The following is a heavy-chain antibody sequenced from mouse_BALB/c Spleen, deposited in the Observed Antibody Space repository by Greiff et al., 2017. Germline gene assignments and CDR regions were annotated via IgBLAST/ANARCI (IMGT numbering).Heavy chain of an antibody. CDR1: GFNIKDTY. J-gene: IGHJ3*01. CDR2: IDPANGNT. Sequence: VQLQQSGAELVKPGASVKLSCTASGFNIKDTYMHWVKQRPEQGLEWIGRIDPANGNTKYDPKFQGKATITADTSSNTAYLQLSSLTSEDTAVYYCGRSNYRYDAWFAYWGQGTLVTVSA. V-gene: IGHV14-3*02. CDR3: GRSNYRYDAWFAY. D-gene: IGHD2-14*01.